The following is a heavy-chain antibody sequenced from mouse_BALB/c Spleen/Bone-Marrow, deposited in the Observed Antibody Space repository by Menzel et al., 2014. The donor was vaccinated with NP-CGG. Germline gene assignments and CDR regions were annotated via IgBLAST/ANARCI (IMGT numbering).Heavy chain of an antibody. CDR3: ARRYGAYWFTY. CDR1: GYTFTEYT. J-gene: IGHJ3*01. Sequence: VQLQQPGPELVKPGASVKISCKASGYTFTEYTMHWVKQRHGKSLEWIGGINPNNGGTNYNQKFKGKATMTVDNSSNTVYMELRSLTSDDSAVYYCARRYGAYWFTYWGQGTLVTVSA. D-gene: IGHD2-13*01. V-gene: IGHV1-18*01. CDR2: INPNNGGT.